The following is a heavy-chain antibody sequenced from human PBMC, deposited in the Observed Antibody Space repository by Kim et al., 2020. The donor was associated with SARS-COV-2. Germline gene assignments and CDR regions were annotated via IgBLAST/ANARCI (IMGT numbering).Heavy chain of an antibody. D-gene: IGHD6-13*01. V-gene: IGHV7-4-1*02. CDR3: ARGGIAAATDY. CDR2: P. Sequence: PTYAQGFTGRFVFSLDTSVSTAYLQISSLKAEDTAVYYCARGGIAAATDYWGQGTLVTVSS. J-gene: IGHJ4*02.